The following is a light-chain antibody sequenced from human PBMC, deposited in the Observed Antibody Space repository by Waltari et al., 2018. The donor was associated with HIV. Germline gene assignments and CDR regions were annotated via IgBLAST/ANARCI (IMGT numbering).Light chain of an antibody. V-gene: IGLV2-11*01. CDR3: CSYPGSYPVV. Sequence: QSALTQPRSVSGSHGQSVTISCTGTSSAVGGYKYVAWYQQPPGKAPKLMIYYVTKRPSGVPDRFSGSKSDNTASLTISGLQAEDEAEYYCCSYPGSYPVVFGGGTKLTVL. CDR1: SSAVGGYKY. CDR2: YVT. J-gene: IGLJ2*01.